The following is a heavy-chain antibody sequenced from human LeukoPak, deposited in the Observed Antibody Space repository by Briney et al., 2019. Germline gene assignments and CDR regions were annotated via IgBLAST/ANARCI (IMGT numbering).Heavy chain of an antibody. CDR2: VYADGST. CDR3: ARDSLVGAGLGRYFDY. V-gene: IGHV3-66*02. Sequence: GGSLRLSCAASGFTVSTNYMSWVRQAPGKGLEWVSVVYADGSTYYADSVKGRFSISRDNSKNTLFLQMSSLRTEDTAVYYCARDSLVGAGLGRYFDYWGQGTLVTVSS. J-gene: IGHJ4*02. D-gene: IGHD2-15*01. CDR1: GFTVSTNY.